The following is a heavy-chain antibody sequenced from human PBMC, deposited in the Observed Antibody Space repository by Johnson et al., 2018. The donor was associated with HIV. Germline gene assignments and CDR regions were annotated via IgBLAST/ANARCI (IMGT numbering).Heavy chain of an antibody. Sequence: QVQLVESGGGVVQPGRSLRLSCAASGFTFSRNAMHWVRQAPGKGLEWVAVISFDGSNKYYVDSVKGRFTISRDNAKNSLYLQMNSLRAEDTAVYYCARGSLTDDGFAAWGQGTLVIVSS. V-gene: IGHV3-30*03. D-gene: IGHD2-8*01. CDR1: GFTFSRNA. CDR2: ISFDGSNK. CDR3: ARGSLTDDGFAA. J-gene: IGHJ3*01.